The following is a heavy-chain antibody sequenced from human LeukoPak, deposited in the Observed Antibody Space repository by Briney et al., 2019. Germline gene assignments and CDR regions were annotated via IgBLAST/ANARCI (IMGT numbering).Heavy chain of an antibody. J-gene: IGHJ4*02. CDR1: DFTFSSYA. V-gene: IGHV3-64*01. D-gene: IGHD6-13*01. CDR2: ISSKGGST. Sequence: PGGSLTLSCVASDFTFSSYAMYWVRQAPGKGLEFGSAISSKGGSTYYANSVKGRFTISRDNSRNTLYLQMGSLRAEDMAVYYCARAGSSWYFYPDYWGQGTLVTVPS. CDR3: ARAGSSWYFYPDY.